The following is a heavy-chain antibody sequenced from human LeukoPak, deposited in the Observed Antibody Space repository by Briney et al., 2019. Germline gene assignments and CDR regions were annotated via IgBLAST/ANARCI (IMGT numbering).Heavy chain of an antibody. CDR2: IYDSENT. CDR1: GGSISTSNYY. D-gene: IGHD3-9*01. V-gene: IGHV4-61*01. J-gene: IGHJ4*02. Sequence: PSETLSLTCTVSGGSISTSNYYWGWIRQPPGKGLEWIGYIYDSENTNYNPSLKSRVTISADTSKNQFSLKLSSVTAADTAVYYCARDSGRYFDWLFDIWGQGALVTVSS. CDR3: ARDSGRYFDWLFDI.